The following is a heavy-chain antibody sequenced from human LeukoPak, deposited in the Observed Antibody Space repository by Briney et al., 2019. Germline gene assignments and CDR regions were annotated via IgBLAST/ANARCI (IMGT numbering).Heavy chain of an antibody. Sequence: SETLSFTCAVYGGSFSGYYWSWIRQPPGKGLEWIGEINHSGSTNYNPSLKSRVTISVDTSKNQFSLKLSSVTAADTAVYYCARGNGYSYGYGYWGQGTLVTVSS. V-gene: IGHV4-34*01. CDR1: GGSFSGYY. J-gene: IGHJ4*02. CDR2: INHSGST. D-gene: IGHD5-18*01. CDR3: ARGNGYSYGYGY.